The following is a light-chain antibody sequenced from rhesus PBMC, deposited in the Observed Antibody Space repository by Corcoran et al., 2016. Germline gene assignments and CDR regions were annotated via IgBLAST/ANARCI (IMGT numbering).Light chain of an antibody. Sequence: DIQMTQSPSSLSASVGDRVTITCRASQGIRNWLAWYQQKPGKAPKLLIHRTSKLETRVPSWLSGSGSGTDFTRTISSLQPEDIPTCYCKPHDNSPMYSFSQVTKVGIK. J-gene: IGKJ2*01. CDR2: RTS. CDR3: KPHDNSPMYS. V-gene: IGKV1-69*01. CDR1: QGIRNW.